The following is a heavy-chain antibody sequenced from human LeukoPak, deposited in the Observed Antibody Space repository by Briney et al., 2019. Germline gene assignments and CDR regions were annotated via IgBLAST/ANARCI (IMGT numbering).Heavy chain of an antibody. J-gene: IGHJ4*02. Sequence: GGSLRLSCAASGFTFSSYGMHWVRQAPGKGLEWVAVISYDGSNKYYADSVKGRFTISRDNSKNTPYLQMNSLRAEDTAVYYCAREYYDSSGYYLGYWGQGTLVTVSS. CDR3: AREYYDSSGYYLGY. CDR2: ISYDGSNK. V-gene: IGHV3-30*03. D-gene: IGHD3-22*01. CDR1: GFTFSSYG.